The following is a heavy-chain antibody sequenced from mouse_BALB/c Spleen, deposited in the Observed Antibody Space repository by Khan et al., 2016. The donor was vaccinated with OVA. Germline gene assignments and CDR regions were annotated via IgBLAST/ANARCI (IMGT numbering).Heavy chain of an antibody. CDR3: ARIRT. CDR1: GFNIKDPY. V-gene: IGHV14-3*02. Sequence: VQLQQSGADLVKPGASLQLSCTASGFNIKDPYMHWVKQRPEQGLEWIGRIDTANGNTQYNPKFQGKAIITADTSPNTAYLQLSSLTSEDTAVYYCARIRTWGQGTTLTVSS. J-gene: IGHJ2*01. CDR2: IDTANGNT.